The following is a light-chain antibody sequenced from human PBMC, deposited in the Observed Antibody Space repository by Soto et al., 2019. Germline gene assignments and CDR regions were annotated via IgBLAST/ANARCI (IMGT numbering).Light chain of an antibody. Sequence: QSVLTQPPSASGTPGQRVTISCSGSSSNIGSNYVSWYQQHPGTAPKLMIFEVNNRPSGVSDRFSGSKSGNTASLTISGLQAEDEAHYYCSSYTSSITLLFGGGTKVTVL. CDR2: EVN. V-gene: IGLV2-14*01. CDR1: SSNIGSNY. J-gene: IGLJ2*01. CDR3: SSYTSSITLL.